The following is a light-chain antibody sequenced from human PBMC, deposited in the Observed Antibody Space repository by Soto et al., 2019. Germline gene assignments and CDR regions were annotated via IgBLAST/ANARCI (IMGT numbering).Light chain of an antibody. CDR2: DDN. J-gene: IGLJ1*01. CDR3: GAWDDGMSAYV. V-gene: IGLV1-51*01. Sequence: QSVLTQPPSVSAAPGQKVTISCAGSGSNVGNHYVSWYQQLPGTAPNLLIYDDNKRPSGIPDRFSGSKSATSATLVITGLQTGDEADYYCGAWDDGMSAYVFGPGTKVTVL. CDR1: GSNVGNHY.